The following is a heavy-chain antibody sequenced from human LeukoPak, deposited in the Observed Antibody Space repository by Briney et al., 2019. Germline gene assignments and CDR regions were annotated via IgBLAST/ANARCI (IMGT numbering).Heavy chain of an antibody. CDR2: INGSGGST. CDR1: GFTFSSYA. J-gene: IGHJ4*02. Sequence: PGGSLRLSCAASGFTFSSYAMSWVRQAPGKGQGWVSAINGSGGSTYYADSVKGRFTISRDNSKNTLYLQMNSLRAEDTAVYYCAKVVTYYYDSSGYPDYWGQGTLVTVSS. CDR3: AKVVTYYYDSSGYPDY. D-gene: IGHD3-22*01. V-gene: IGHV3-23*01.